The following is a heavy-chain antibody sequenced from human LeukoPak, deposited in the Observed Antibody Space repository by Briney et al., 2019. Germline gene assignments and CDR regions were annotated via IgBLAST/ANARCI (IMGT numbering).Heavy chain of an antibody. CDR3: AKDDRIQLWLPDLYYYYYGMDV. V-gene: IGHV3-30*18. CDR2: ISYDGSNK. J-gene: IGHJ6*02. CDR1: GFTFSSYG. Sequence: GGSLRLSCAASGFTFSSYGMHWVRQAPGKGLEWVAVISYDGSNKYYADSVKGRFTISRDNSKNTLYLQMDSLRAEDTAVYYCAKDDRIQLWLPDLYYYYYGMDVWGQGTTVTVSS. D-gene: IGHD5-18*01.